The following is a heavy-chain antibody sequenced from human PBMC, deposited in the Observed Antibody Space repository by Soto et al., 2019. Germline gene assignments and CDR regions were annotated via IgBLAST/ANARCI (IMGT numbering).Heavy chain of an antibody. V-gene: IGHV3-33*01. Sequence: GGSLRLSCAASGFTFSSYGMHWVRQAPGKGLEWVAVIWYDGSNKYYADSVKGRFTISRDNSKNTLYLQMNSLRAEDTAVYYCARELGAGIQVVLLGMDVWGQGTTVTVSS. CDR2: IWYDGSNK. J-gene: IGHJ6*02. CDR1: GFTFSSYG. D-gene: IGHD2-8*02. CDR3: ARELGAGIQVVLLGMDV.